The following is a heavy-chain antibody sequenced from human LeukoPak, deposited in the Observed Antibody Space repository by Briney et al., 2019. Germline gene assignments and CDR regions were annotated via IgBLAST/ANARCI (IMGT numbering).Heavy chain of an antibody. Sequence: ASVKVSCKASGYTFTGYYMHWVRQAPGQGLEWMGWINPNSGGTNYAQKFQGWVTMTRDTSISTAYMELSRLRSDDTAVYHCARDRYYGSGSYYYYYGMDVWGKGTTVTVSS. J-gene: IGHJ6*04. D-gene: IGHD3-10*01. V-gene: IGHV1-2*04. CDR2: INPNSGGT. CDR1: GYTFTGYY. CDR3: ARDRYYGSGSYYYYYGMDV.